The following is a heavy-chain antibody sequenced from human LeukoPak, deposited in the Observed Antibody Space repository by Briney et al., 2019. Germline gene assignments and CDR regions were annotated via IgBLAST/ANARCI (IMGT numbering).Heavy chain of an antibody. CDR2: IYSGGDT. Sequence: GGSLRLSCAASGFTVSSNYMGWVRQAPGKGLEWVSVIYSGGDTYYADSVKGRFTISRDNSKNIIYLEMSSLKAEDTAVYYCAKERSLEIAVAGTIFDYWGQGTLVTVSS. CDR3: AKERSLEIAVAGTIFDY. CDR1: GFTVSSNY. J-gene: IGHJ4*02. D-gene: IGHD6-19*01. V-gene: IGHV3-66*01.